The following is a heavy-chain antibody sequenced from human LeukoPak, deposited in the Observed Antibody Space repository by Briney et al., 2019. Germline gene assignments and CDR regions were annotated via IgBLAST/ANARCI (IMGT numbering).Heavy chain of an antibody. V-gene: IGHV1-18*01. J-gene: IGHJ4*02. CDR1: GYTFTSYG. D-gene: IGHD3-10*01. CDR3: ARVSTMDRPFDY. CDR2: ISAYNGNT. Sequence: ASVKASCKASGYTFTSYGISWVRQAPGQGLEWMGWISAYNGNTNYAQKLQGRVTMTTDTSTSTAYMELRSLRSDDTAVYYCARVSTMDRPFDYWGQGTLVTVSS.